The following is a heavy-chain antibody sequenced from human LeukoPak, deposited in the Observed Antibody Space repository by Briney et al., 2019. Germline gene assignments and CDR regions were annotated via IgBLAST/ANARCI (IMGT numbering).Heavy chain of an antibody. CDR2: ISYDGSNK. CDR3: AKAGYCSSTSCYLAGYYYYGMDV. Sequence: PGGSLRLSCAASGFTFSSYAMHWVRQAPGKGLEWVAVISYDGSNKYYADSVKGRFTISRDNSKNTLYLQMNSLRAEDTAVYYCAKAGYCSSTSCYLAGYYYYGMDVWGQGTTVTVSS. J-gene: IGHJ6*02. V-gene: IGHV3-30-3*01. D-gene: IGHD2-2*01. CDR1: GFTFSSYA.